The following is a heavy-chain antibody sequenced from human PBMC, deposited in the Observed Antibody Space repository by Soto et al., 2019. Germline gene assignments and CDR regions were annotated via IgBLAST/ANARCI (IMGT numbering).Heavy chain of an antibody. V-gene: IGHV4-59*08. CDR2: IYYSGST. CDR1: GGSISSYY. CDR3: ASYDSSGSYFDY. Sequence: SETLSLTCTVSGGSISSYYWSWIRQPPGKGLEWIGYIYYSGSTNYNPSLKSRVTISVDTSKNQFSLKLSSVTAADTAVYYCASYDSSGSYFDYWGQGTLVTVSS. J-gene: IGHJ4*02. D-gene: IGHD3-22*01.